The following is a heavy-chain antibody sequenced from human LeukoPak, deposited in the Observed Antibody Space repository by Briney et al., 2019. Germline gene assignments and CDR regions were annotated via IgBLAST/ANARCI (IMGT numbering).Heavy chain of an antibody. CDR3: ATLTIFGVGLGAFDI. D-gene: IGHD3-3*01. CDR1: GGSFSSYY. V-gene: IGHV4-59*01. CDR2: KTSSGST. Sequence: PSETLSLTCSVSGGSFSSYYWNWIRQPPGKGLEWIGYKTSSGSTDYNPSLKSRVTISVDTSKNQFSFKLSSVTAADTAVYYCATLTIFGVGLGAFDIWGQGTMVTVSS. J-gene: IGHJ3*02.